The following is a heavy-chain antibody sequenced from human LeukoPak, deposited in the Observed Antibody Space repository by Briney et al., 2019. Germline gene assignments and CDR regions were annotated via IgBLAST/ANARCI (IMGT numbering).Heavy chain of an antibody. CDR1: EFTFSSYA. V-gene: IGHV3-23*01. CDR3: AKDFNFVGFDY. D-gene: IGHD1-20*01. J-gene: IGHJ4*02. CDR2: ISGSGGST. Sequence: GGSLRLSCAASEFTFSSYAMSWVRQAPGKGLEWVSAISGSGGSTYYADSVKGRFTISRDNSKSTLYLQMNSLRAEDTAVYYCAKDFNFVGFDYWGQGTLVTVSS.